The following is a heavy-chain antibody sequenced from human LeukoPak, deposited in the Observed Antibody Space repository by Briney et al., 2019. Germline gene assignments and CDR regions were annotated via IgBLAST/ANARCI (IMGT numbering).Heavy chain of an antibody. CDR3: ARAGGRSSPLGY. V-gene: IGHV3-74*01. CDR2: INSDGSST. D-gene: IGHD2-2*01. CDR1: GFTFSSYA. Sequence: GGSLRLSCAASGFTFSSYAMSWVRQAPGKGLVWVSRINSDGSSTSYADSVKGRFTIFRDNAKNTLYLQMNSLRAEDTAVYYCARAGGRSSPLGYWGQGTLVTVSS. J-gene: IGHJ4*02.